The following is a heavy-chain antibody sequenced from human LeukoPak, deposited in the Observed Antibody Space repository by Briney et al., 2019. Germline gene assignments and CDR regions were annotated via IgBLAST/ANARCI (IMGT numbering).Heavy chain of an antibody. Sequence: WETLPLTGTVSGGSISSYYWSWIRQPPGKGLEWIGYIYYRGSTNYNPSLKSRVTISVDTSKNQYSLKLSSVTAADTAVYYCARLFGGVAWYSDYWGQGNLVTVSS. D-gene: IGHD3-16*01. CDR2: IYYRGST. V-gene: IGHV4-59*01. J-gene: IGHJ4*02. CDR3: ARLFGGVAWYSDY. CDR1: GGSISSYY.